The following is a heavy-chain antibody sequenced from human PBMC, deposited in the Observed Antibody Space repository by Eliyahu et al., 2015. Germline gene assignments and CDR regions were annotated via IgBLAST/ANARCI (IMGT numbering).Heavy chain of an antibody. CDR1: GFSLSNARMG. CDR3: ARIRRRLLWFGDKGEFDY. D-gene: IGHD3-10*01. V-gene: IGHV2-26*01. J-gene: IGHJ4*02. Sequence: QVTLKESGPVLVKPTETLTLTCTVSGFSLSNARMGVSWIRQPPGKALEWLAHIFSNDEKSYSTSLKSRLTISKDTSKSQVVLTMTNMDPVDTATYYCARIRRRLLWFGDKGEFDYWGQGTLVTVSS. CDR2: IFSNDEK.